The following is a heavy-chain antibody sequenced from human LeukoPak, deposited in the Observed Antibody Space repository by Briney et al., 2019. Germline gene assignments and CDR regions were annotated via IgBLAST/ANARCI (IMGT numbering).Heavy chain of an antibody. J-gene: IGHJ4*02. CDR1: GFTFSSYA. Sequence: PGGSLRLSCAASGFTFSSYAMGWVRHAPGKGLEWVSAISGSGGSTYYADSVKGRFTISRDNSKNTLYLQMNSLRAEDTAVYYCAEDRYFDWLLPGDYFDYWGQGTLVTVSS. D-gene: IGHD3-9*01. CDR3: AEDRYFDWLLPGDYFDY. CDR2: ISGSGGST. V-gene: IGHV3-23*01.